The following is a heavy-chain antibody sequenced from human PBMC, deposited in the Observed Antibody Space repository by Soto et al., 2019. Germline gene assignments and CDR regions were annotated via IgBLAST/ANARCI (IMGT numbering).Heavy chain of an antibody. J-gene: IGHJ5*02. D-gene: IGHD6-19*01. CDR1: GYTFATYG. CDR2: VSAINDAT. Sequence: QVQLVQSGGEVKKPGASMKVSCKASGYTFATYGVSWVRQAPGRGLEWVGWVSAINDATSSAQNFKDRLIMTTDTSTSTAYMELRSLRSDDTAIYYCTRGKSIAVPEGPWGQGTLVTVSS. CDR3: TRGKSIAVPEGP. V-gene: IGHV1-18*01.